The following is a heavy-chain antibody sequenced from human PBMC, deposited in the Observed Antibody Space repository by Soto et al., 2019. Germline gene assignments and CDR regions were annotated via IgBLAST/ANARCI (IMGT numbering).Heavy chain of an antibody. D-gene: IGHD6-6*01. V-gene: IGHV3-23*01. J-gene: IGHJ6*02. CDR2: VSASGGGT. CDR1: GFTFSSYA. Sequence: EVQLLESGGGLVQPGGSLRLSCAASGFTFSSYAMNWVRQAPGKGLEGVAGVSASGGGTSYADSVKGRFTISRDNSKDTLYLQMNSLRAEDTAVYYCAKSSRRAHYYAMDVWGQGTTVTVFS. CDR3: AKSSRRAHYYAMDV.